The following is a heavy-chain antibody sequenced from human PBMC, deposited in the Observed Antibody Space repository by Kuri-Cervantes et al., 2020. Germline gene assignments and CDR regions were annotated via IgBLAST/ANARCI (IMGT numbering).Heavy chain of an antibody. CDR1: GGSFSGYY. D-gene: IGHD4-17*01. CDR2: IYYSGST. CDR3: ARVTVTIYFDY. V-gene: IGHV4-59*08. J-gene: IGHJ4*02. Sequence: SETLSLTCAVYGGSFSGYYWSWIRQPPGKGLEWIGYIYYSGSTNYNPSLKSRVTISVDTSKNQFSLKLSSVTAADTAVYYCARVTVTIYFDYWGQGTLVTVSS.